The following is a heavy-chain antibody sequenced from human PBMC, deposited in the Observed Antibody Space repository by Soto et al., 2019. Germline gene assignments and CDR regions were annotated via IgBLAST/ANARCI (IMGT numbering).Heavy chain of an antibody. CDR2: IHYTWST. V-gene: IGHV4-61*01. J-gene: IGHJ5*02. Sequence: SETLSLTCSVSGDSVSSGTYYWSWIRQPPGKGLEWIGYIHYTWSTNYNPSLKSRVTISLDTSKNQLSLNLSSVTAADTAVYYCARVNRNYYDVSWFDPWGQGTLVTVSS. D-gene: IGHD3-22*01. CDR1: GDSVSSGTYY. CDR3: ARVNRNYYDVSWFDP.